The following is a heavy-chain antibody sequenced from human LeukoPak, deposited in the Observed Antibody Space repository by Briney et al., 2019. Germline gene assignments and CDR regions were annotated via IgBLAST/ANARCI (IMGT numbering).Heavy chain of an antibody. Sequence: GESLKISFQGSGXTFTTYCIAWVRQLPGEGLEWMGIIYPGESDTRYSPSFQGQVTISADKSISTAYLQWNSLKASDTAMYYCARLLDAYNSFDFWGQGTLVTVSS. CDR3: ARLLDAYNSFDF. D-gene: IGHD5-24*01. CDR1: GXTFTTYC. V-gene: IGHV5-51*01. CDR2: IYPGESDT. J-gene: IGHJ4*02.